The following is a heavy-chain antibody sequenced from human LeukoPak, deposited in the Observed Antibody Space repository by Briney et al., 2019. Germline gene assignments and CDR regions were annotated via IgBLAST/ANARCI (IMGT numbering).Heavy chain of an antibody. Sequence: PGGSLRLSCAASGFTASSNYMSWVRQAPGKGLEWVSVIYSGGSTYYADSVKGRFTISRDNSKNTLYLQMNSLRAEDTAVYYCARSELGAFDIWGQGTMVTVSS. CDR3: ARSELGAFDI. CDR1: GFTASSNY. CDR2: IYSGGST. D-gene: IGHD3-16*01. J-gene: IGHJ3*02. V-gene: IGHV3-53*01.